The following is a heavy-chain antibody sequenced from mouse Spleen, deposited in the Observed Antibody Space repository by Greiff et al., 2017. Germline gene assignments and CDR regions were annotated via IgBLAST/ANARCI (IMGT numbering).Heavy chain of an antibody. D-gene: IGHD2-4*01. V-gene: IGHV1-15*01. Sequence: VKLMESGAELVRPGASVTLSCKASGYTFTDYEMHWVKQTPVHGLEWIGAIDPETGGTAYNQKFKGKAILTADKSSSTAYMELRSLTSEDSAVYYCTNYDYGFDYWGQGTTLTVSS. CDR1: GYTFTDYE. CDR3: TNYDYGFDY. CDR2: IDPETGGT. J-gene: IGHJ2*01.